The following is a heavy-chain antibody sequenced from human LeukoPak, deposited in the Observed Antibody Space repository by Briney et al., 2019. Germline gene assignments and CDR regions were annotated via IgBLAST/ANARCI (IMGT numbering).Heavy chain of an antibody. CDR1: VYTFTAYY. CDR3: ARAYTSAGTLGY. D-gene: IGHD6-13*01. CDR2: INPNSAGT. J-gene: IGHJ4*02. Sequence: ASVNVSCKSCVYTFTAYYMHWVRQAPGQGREGVGWINPNSAGTHYPQKFQGRVTMTRDTSIGTVFMELTSLRSDDTAVYFCARAYTSAGTLGYWGQGTLVTVSS. V-gene: IGHV1-2*02.